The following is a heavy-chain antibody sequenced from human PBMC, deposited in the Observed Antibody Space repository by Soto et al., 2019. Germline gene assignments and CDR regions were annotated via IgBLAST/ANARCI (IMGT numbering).Heavy chain of an antibody. CDR1: GVTFSNYG. V-gene: IGHV1-69*06. Sequence: GASVKVSCKASGVTFSNYGISWVRQAPGQGLEWMGGIIPMFGTPNYAQRFQGRVTITADKSTSTASMEVRNLKSDDTAVYYCARGWETVGSTTAFAYWGQGTLVTVSS. CDR3: ARGWETVGSTTAFAY. J-gene: IGHJ4*02. D-gene: IGHD1-26*01. CDR2: IIPMFGTP.